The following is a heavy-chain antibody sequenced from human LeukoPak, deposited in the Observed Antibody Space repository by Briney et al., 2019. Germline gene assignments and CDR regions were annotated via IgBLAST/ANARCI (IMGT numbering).Heavy chain of an antibody. CDR1: GGSISSSSYY. Sequence: PSETLSLTCTVSGGSISSSSYYWGWIRQPPGKGLEWIGSIYYSGSTYYNPSLKSRVTISVDTSKNQLSLKLTFVTAADTAVYYCARHFIAAGTTFNWFDPWGQGSLVIVSA. CDR3: ARHFIAAGTTFNWFDP. D-gene: IGHD2/OR15-2a*01. V-gene: IGHV4-39*01. J-gene: IGHJ5*02. CDR2: IYYSGST.